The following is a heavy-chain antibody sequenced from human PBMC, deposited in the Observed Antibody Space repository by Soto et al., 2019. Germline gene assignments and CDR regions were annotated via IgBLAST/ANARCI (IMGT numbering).Heavy chain of an antibody. Sequence: QVPLVESGGGVVQPGRSLRLSCAASGFTFSYHALNWVRQAPGKGLEWVAVISYDGDNKYIAEAVKGRLTISRDNPKNTVSLQMHSLRTEDTAMYFSARGTTTSDFSVMEVWGQGTRVTVSS. CDR1: GFTFSYHA. D-gene: IGHD1-1*01. CDR2: ISYDGDNK. J-gene: IGHJ6*01. V-gene: IGHV3-30-3*01. CDR3: ARGTTTSDFSVMEV.